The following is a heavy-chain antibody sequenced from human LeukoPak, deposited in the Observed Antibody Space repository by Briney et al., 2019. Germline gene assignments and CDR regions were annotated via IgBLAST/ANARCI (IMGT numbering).Heavy chain of an antibody. CDR3: AKDYGSGSYYGLDY. V-gene: IGHV3-43D*03. Sequence: GGSLRLSCAGSGFTFDDYAMHWVRQAPGKGLEWVSLISWDGGRTYYADSVKGRFTISRDNSKNSLYLQMNSLRAEDTALYYCAKDYGSGSYYGLDYWGQGTLVTVSS. CDR1: GFTFDDYA. D-gene: IGHD3-10*01. J-gene: IGHJ4*02. CDR2: ISWDGGRT.